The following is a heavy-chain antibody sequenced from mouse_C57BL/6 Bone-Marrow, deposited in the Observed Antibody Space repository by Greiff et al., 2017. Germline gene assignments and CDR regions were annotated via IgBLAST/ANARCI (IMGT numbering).Heavy chain of an antibody. Sequence: VQLQQPGAELVRPGSSVKLSCKASGYTFTSYWMDWVKQRPGQGLEWIGNIYPSDSETHYNQKFKDKATLTVDKSSSTAYMQLSSLTSEDAAVYYCARDTTVVEDYAMDYWGQGTSVTVSS. V-gene: IGHV1-61*01. CDR2: IYPSDSET. J-gene: IGHJ4*01. CDR3: ARDTTVVEDYAMDY. D-gene: IGHD1-1*01. CDR1: GYTFTSYW.